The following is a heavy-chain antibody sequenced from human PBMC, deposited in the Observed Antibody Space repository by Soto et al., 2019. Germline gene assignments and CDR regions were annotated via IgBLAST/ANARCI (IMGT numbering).Heavy chain of an antibody. CDR1: GYSFTSHW. CDR2: IYPGDSDT. J-gene: IGHJ5*02. Sequence: GESLKISCKGSGYSFTSHWIGWVRQMPGKGLEWMGIIYPGDSDTRYSPSFQGQVTISADKSISTAYLQWSSLKASDTARYYCARSLAYWGGDCYAEWFDPWGQGTLVTVSS. V-gene: IGHV5-51*01. D-gene: IGHD2-21*02. CDR3: ARSLAYWGGDCYAEWFDP.